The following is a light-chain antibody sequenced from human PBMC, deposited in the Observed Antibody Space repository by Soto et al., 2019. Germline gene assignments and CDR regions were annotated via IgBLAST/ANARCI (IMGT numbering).Light chain of an antibody. V-gene: IGLV2-14*01. CDR1: SSGVGNYKY. Sequence: QYALTQPASVSGSPGQSITISCTGTSSGVGNYKYVSWYQQHPGKAPKLMIYEVSNRPSGVSNRFSGSKSGNTASLTISGLQAEDETDYYCFSYTSSGTYVFGTGTKVTVL. CDR2: EVS. J-gene: IGLJ1*01. CDR3: FSYTSSGTYV.